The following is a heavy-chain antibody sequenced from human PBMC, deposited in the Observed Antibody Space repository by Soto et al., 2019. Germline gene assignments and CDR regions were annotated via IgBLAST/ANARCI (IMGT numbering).Heavy chain of an antibody. CDR3: AKFGTTVTTWWVSGYYYMDV. V-gene: IGHV1-69*13. D-gene: IGHD4-17*01. CDR2: IIPIFGTA. J-gene: IGHJ6*03. CDR1: GGTFSSYA. Sequence: GASVKVSCKASGGTFSSYAISWVRQAPGQGLEWMGGIIPIFGTANYAQKFQGRVTITADESTSTAYMELNSLRAEDTAVYYCAKFGTTVTTWWVSGYYYMDVWGKGTTVTVSS.